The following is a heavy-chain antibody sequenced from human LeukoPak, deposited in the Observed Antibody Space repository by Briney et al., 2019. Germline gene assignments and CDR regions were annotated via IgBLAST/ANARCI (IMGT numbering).Heavy chain of an antibody. CDR1: GFTFGGYG. CDR3: ARGGSGNWNAPFDY. CDR2: ISSSTSSI. D-gene: IGHD1-1*01. J-gene: IGHJ4*02. Sequence: GGSLRLSCAASGFTFGGYGMNWVRQAPGKVLEWVSSISSSTSSIYYADSVKGRFTISRDNAKNSLYLQMNSLRTEDTAVYYCARGGSGNWNAPFDYWGQGTLVTVSS. V-gene: IGHV3-21*01.